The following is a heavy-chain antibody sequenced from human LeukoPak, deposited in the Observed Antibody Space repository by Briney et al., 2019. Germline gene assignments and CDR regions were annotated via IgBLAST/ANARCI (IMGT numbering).Heavy chain of an antibody. V-gene: IGHV3-30*18. CDR2: ISYDGSNK. CDR3: AKVQDSEQPYSSSWYDY. Sequence: PGGSLRLSCAASGFTVSSNYMSWVRQAPGKGLEWVAVISYDGSNKYYADSVKGRFTISRDNSKNTLYLQMNSLRAEDTAVYYCAKVQDSEQPYSSSWYDYWGQGTLVTVSS. D-gene: IGHD6-13*01. J-gene: IGHJ4*02. CDR1: GFTVSSNY.